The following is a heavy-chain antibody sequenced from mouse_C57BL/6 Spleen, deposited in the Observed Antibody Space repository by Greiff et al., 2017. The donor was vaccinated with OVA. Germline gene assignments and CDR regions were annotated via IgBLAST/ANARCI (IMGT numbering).Heavy chain of an antibody. D-gene: IGHD3-1*01. V-gene: IGHV1-59*01. CDR2: IDPSDSYT. Sequence: VQLQQPGAELVRPGTSVKLSCKASGYTFTSYWMHWVKQRPGQGLEWIGVIDPSDSYTNYNQKFKGKATLTVDTSSSTAYMQLSSLTSEDSAVYYCAREGDGHAMDYWGQGTSVTVSS. J-gene: IGHJ4*01. CDR3: AREGDGHAMDY. CDR1: GYTFTSYW.